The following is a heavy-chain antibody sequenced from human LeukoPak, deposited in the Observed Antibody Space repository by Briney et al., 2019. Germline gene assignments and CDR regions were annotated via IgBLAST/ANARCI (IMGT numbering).Heavy chain of an antibody. CDR2: MNPKDGST. Sequence: GASVKVSCKASGYIFISSYVNWVRQAPGQGLEWMGIMNPKDGSTKYAQRFQGRLTMTRDMSTSTVYMEVSRLRSEDTAVYYCARDKWEPRYAFDIWGQGTMVTVSS. J-gene: IGHJ3*02. V-gene: IGHV1-46*01. D-gene: IGHD1-26*01. CDR1: GYIFISSY. CDR3: ARDKWEPRYAFDI.